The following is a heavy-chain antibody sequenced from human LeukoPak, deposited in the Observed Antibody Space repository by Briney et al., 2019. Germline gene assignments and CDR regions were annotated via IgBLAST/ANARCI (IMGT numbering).Heavy chain of an antibody. J-gene: IGHJ5*02. CDR3: ARDERVTCDGDCNH. Sequence: ASVKVSCKASGYTFTNYGITWVRQAPGQGLEWVGWISARDGTRNYALTLQDRLTMTTDTSTSTAYLDLRGLRSDDTAVYYCARDERVTCDGDCNHWGQGTLVTVSS. V-gene: IGHV1-18*01. CDR2: ISARDGTR. D-gene: IGHD2-21*02. CDR1: GYTFTNYG.